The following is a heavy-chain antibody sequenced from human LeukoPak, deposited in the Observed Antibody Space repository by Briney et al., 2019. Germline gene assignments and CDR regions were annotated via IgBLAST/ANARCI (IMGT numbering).Heavy chain of an antibody. J-gene: IGHJ4*02. V-gene: IGHV4-59*01. CDR3: ARDLEYSYGR. CDR1: GGSISSYY. CDR2: IYYSGST. Sequence: SETLSLTCTVSGGSISSYYWSWIRQPPGKGLEWIGYIYYSGSTNYNPSLKSRVTISVDTSKNQFSLKLSSVTAADTAVYYCARDLEYSYGRWGQGTLVTVSS. D-gene: IGHD5-18*01.